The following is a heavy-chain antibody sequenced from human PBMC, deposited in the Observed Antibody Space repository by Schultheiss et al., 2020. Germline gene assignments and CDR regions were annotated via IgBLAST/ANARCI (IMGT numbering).Heavy chain of an antibody. D-gene: IGHD4-11*01. J-gene: IGHJ4*02. CDR2: MKSRADGGTT. V-gene: IGHV3-15*07. CDR3: TTSLYSNYAY. Sequence: GGSLRLSCAASGFTSTNAWMNWVRQAPGKGLEWVGRMKSRADGGTTDYAASVKGRFTFSRDDSKNTLYVQMNSLKTEDTAVYYCTTSLYSNYAYWGQGTLVTVSS. CDR1: GFTSTNAW.